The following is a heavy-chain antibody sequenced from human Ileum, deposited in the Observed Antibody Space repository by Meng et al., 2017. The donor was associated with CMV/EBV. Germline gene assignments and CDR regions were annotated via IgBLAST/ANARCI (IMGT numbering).Heavy chain of an antibody. CDR1: GFAFTRYS. V-gene: IGHV7-4-1*02. CDR3: ATKGYNLNDPIDY. D-gene: IGHD1-1*01. Sequence: RTSGFAFTRYSMNWVRQTPGQGLEWMGWISTYSGDPTYARDFTGRFVFSLDTSVTTAYLQISSLQAEDTGVYYCATKGYNLNDPIDYWGQGTLVTVSS. J-gene: IGHJ4*02. CDR2: ISTYSGDP.